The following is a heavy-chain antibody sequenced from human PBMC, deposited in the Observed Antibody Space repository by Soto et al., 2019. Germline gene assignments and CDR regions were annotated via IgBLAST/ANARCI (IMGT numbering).Heavy chain of an antibody. V-gene: IGHV3-30-3*01. Sequence: PGGSLRLSCAASGFTFSSYAMHWVRQAPGKGLEWVAVISYDGSNKYYADSVKGRFTISRDNSKNTLYLQMNSLRAEDTAVYYCARVSQGSGWYFDYWGQGTLVTVSS. CDR3: ARVSQGSGWYFDY. J-gene: IGHJ4*02. CDR1: GFTFSSYA. CDR2: ISYDGSNK. D-gene: IGHD6-19*01.